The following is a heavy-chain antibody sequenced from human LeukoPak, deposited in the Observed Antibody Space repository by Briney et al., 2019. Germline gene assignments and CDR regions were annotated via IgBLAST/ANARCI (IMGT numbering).Heavy chain of an antibody. Sequence: SQTLSLTCTVSGGSISSGSYYWSWIRQPAGKGLEWIGRTYTSGSTNYNPSLKSRVTISVDTSKNQFSLKLSSVTAADTAVYYCARERTEDFDYWGQGTLVTVSS. V-gene: IGHV4-61*02. CDR1: GGSISSGSYY. CDR3: ARERTEDFDY. J-gene: IGHJ4*02. CDR2: TYTSGST. D-gene: IGHD2-15*01.